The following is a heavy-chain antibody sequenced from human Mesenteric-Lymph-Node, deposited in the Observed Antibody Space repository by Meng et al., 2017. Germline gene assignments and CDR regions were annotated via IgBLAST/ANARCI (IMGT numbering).Heavy chain of an antibody. D-gene: IGHD2-8*02. J-gene: IGHJ4*02. Sequence: AQLQQWGAGLLKPSETPSLACAVNGGSLSGAYLNWIRQPPGKGLEWIGEIIHGGSPSYNPSLKSRFTISIDTSKNQLSLMLSSVTAADTAVYYCARRPTGIDYWGQGTLVTVSS. V-gene: IGHV4-34*12. CDR2: IIHGGSP. CDR1: GGSLSGAY. CDR3: ARRPTGIDY.